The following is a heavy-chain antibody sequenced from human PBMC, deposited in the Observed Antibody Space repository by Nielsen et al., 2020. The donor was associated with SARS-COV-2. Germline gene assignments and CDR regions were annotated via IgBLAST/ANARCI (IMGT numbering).Heavy chain of an antibody. Sequence: SETLSLTCAVSGGSVSSNDWWTWVRQSPGKGLEWIGEVSHSGSINYNPSLKSRVTLSMDKSKRQFSLRLTSVSAADTAVYFCARGDLVVVPSPILGLGPFFYYFYRDVWGKGTTVIVSS. D-gene: IGHD2-2*01. CDR3: ARGDLVVVPSPILGLGPFFYYFYRDV. V-gene: IGHV4-4*02. CDR2: VSHSGSI. CDR1: GGSVSSNDW. J-gene: IGHJ6*03.